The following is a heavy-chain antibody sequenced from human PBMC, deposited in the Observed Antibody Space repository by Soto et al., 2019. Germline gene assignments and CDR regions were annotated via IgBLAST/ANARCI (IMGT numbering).Heavy chain of an antibody. Sequence: TLSLTCTVSGDSINTDKWWSWVRQPPGKGLEWIGEIYHNGNTDYNPTLKSRVTMSVETSKNQFSLKVTSVTAADTAIYYCARDVDMTGETDRFDYWGQGTLVTVSS. V-gene: IGHV4-4*02. D-gene: IGHD3-10*01. CDR1: GDSINTDKW. CDR2: IYHNGNT. CDR3: ARDVDMTGETDRFDY. J-gene: IGHJ4*02.